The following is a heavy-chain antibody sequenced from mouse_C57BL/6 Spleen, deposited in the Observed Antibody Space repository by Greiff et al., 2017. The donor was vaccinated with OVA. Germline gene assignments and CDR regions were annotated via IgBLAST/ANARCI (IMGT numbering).Heavy chain of an antibody. CDR3: ARRHLYYDYCYFDV. J-gene: IGHJ1*03. D-gene: IGHD2-4*01. CDR2: INPNNGGT. Sequence: VQLQQSGPELVKPGASVKIPCKASGYTFTDYNMDWVKQSHGKSLEWIGDINPNNGGTIYNQKFKGKATLTVDKSSSTAYMELRSLTSEDTAVYYCARRHLYYDYCYFDVWGKGTTVTVSS. V-gene: IGHV1-18*01. CDR1: GYTFTDYN.